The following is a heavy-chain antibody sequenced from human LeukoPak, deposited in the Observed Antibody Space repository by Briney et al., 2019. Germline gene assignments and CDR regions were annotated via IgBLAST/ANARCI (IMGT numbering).Heavy chain of an antibody. Sequence: SETLSLTCVVSGASISRHYWSWIRQPPGKGLEWIGYISASGRTNYNPARKSRFTISGDTSNNQLSLRLTSVTAADTAVYYCARHRENSYASSHMGFDPWGPGALVTVSS. CDR2: ISASGRT. D-gene: IGHD2-2*01. CDR1: GASISRHY. V-gene: IGHV4-4*09. J-gene: IGHJ5*02. CDR3: ARHRENSYASSHMGFDP.